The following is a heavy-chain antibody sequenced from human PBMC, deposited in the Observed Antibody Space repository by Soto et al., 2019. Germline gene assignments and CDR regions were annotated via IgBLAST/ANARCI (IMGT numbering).Heavy chain of an antibody. CDR3: AKGPYSSGRYRFDN. J-gene: IGHJ5*01. CDR2: SSYDGSKE. Sequence: LSLSCVGSGLALSSYVMYCVCQSPGKGLESISFSSYDGSKEKYGDSVKRRITISSDNSRDTFFLQLNSLRFEDTPVYYCAKGPYSSGRYRFDN. D-gene: IGHD6-19*01. V-gene: IGHV3-30*18. CDR1: GLALSSYV.